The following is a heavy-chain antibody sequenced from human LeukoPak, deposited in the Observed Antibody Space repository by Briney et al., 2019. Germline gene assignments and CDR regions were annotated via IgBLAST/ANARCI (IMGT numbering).Heavy chain of an antibody. CDR1: GFTFSSYG. D-gene: IGHD3-16*01. CDR2: IRYDGSNK. V-gene: IGHV3-30*02. CDR3: AKDRGRLTRGLDY. J-gene: IGHJ4*02. Sequence: GGSLRLSCAASGFTFSSYGMHWVRQAPGKGLEWVAFIRYDGSNKYYADSVKGRFTISRDNSKNTLCLQMNSLRAEDTAVYYCAKDRGRLTRGLDYWGQGTLVTVSS.